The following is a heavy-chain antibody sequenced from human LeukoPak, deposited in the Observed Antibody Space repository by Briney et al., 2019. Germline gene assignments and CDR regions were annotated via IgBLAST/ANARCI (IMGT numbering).Heavy chain of an antibody. J-gene: IGHJ3*02. CDR1: GFTFSDYY. D-gene: IGHD6-13*01. CDR2: ISSSGSII. V-gene: IGHV3-11*04. CDR3: ARAPAAVHNAFDI. Sequence: GGSLRLSCAASGFTFSDYYMSWIRQAPGKGLEWVSYISSSGSIIYYADSVKGRFTISRDNAKSSLSLQMNSLRAEDTAVYYCARAPAAVHNAFDIWGQGTMVTVSS.